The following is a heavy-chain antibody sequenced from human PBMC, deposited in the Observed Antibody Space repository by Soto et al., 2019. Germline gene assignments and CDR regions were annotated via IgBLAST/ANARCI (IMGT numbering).Heavy chain of an antibody. D-gene: IGHD5-12*01. V-gene: IGHV3-74*01. CDR2: INSDGSST. J-gene: IGHJ4*02. Sequence: PGGSLRLSCAASGFTFSSYWIDWVRQAPGKGLVWVSRINSDGSSTSYADSVKGRFTISRDNAKNTLYLQMNSLRAEDTAVYYCARDRAGYNFGIDYWGQGTLVTVSS. CDR1: GFTFSSYW. CDR3: ARDRAGYNFGIDY.